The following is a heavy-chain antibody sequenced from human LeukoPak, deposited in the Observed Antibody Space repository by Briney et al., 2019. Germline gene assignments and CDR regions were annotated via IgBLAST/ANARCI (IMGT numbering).Heavy chain of an antibody. V-gene: IGHV3-66*01. J-gene: IGHJ4*02. D-gene: IGHD3-22*01. CDR2: IYSGGST. CDR1: GFTVSSNY. CDR3: VRGRQKYYYDSSGYYYEGHYFDY. Sequence: GGSLRLSCAASGFTVSSNYMSWVRQAPGKGLEWVSVIYSGGSTYYADSVKGRFTISRDNSKNTLYLQMNSLRAEDTAVYYCVRGRQKYYYDSSGYYYEGHYFDYWGQGTLVTVSS.